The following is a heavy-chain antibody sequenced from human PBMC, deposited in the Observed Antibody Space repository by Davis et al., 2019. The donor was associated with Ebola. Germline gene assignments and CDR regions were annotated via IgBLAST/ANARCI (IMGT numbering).Heavy chain of an antibody. V-gene: IGHV1-3*01. J-gene: IGHJ6*02. D-gene: IGHD3-10*01. CDR1: GYTFTNYA. CDR3: AREGGLVRGVVITWKYGMDV. CDR2: INGGNGNR. Sequence: ASVKVSCKASGYTFTNYAIHWVRQAPGQRPEWMGWINGGNGNRKYSQRIQDRVTITRDTSANTVYMELSSLRSEDTAVYYCAREGGLVRGVVITWKYGMDVWGQGTRVTVSS.